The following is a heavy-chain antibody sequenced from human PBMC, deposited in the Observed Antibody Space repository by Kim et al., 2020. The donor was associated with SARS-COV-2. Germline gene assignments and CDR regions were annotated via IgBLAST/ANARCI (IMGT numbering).Heavy chain of an antibody. CDR2: IKTDGSEK. CDR1: GFTFSSYW. CDR3: ARDIKAAAVGFDS. J-gene: IGHJ4*02. Sequence: GGSLRLSCAASGFTFSSYWMTWVRQAPGKGLEWVAPIKTDGSEKYYVDSVKGRFTISRDNAKNSLYLQINSLRAEDTAVYYCARDIKAAAVGFDSWCQGNLVTVSS. V-gene: IGHV3-7*01. D-gene: IGHD6-13*01.